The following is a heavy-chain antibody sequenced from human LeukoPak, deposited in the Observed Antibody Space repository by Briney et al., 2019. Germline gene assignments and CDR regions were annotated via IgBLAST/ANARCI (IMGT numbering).Heavy chain of an antibody. CDR2: FDPEDGET. CDR1: GYTHIELS. D-gene: IGHD3-3*01. CDR3: ATGIFGVVKCFDY. J-gene: IGHJ4*02. V-gene: IGHV1-24*01. Sequence: GSVNDSCKVSGYTHIELSMHWVRQPPGKGLERMGGFDPEDGETIYTQKFQGRVTMTEDTSTDTAYMELSSLSSEDTAVYYCATGIFGVVKCFDYWGQGTLVTVSS.